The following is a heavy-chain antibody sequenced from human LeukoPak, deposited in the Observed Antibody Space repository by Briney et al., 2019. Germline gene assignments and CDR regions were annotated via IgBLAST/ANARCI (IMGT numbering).Heavy chain of an antibody. J-gene: IGHJ4*02. CDR2: IYYSGSN. V-gene: IGHV4-59*08. D-gene: IGHD2/OR15-2a*01. CDR3: ARQGAGGLFYLVY. Sequence: PAGTLTLTCTASGGSISSYYLRWIRQPPGKGLEWIGYIYYSGSNNYYPSRKSRVTISVDTSKKQFSLKLSSVAGADTAVYYCARQGAGGLFYLVYWGEGTLVTVSS. CDR1: GGSISSYY.